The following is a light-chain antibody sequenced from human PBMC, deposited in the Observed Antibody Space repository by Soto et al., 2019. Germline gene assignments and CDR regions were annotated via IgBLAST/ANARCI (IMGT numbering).Light chain of an antibody. CDR2: RNN. J-gene: IGLJ2*01. CDR1: NSNIGSNS. CDR3: AAWDDSLSGHVV. V-gene: IGLV1-47*01. Sequence: QSVLTQPPSASGTPGQRVTISCSGSNSNIGSNSVYWYRQLPGTAPKLLIYRNNQRPSGVPDRFSVSKSGTSASLAISGLRSEDEAHYYCAAWDDSLSGHVVFGGGTKVTVL.